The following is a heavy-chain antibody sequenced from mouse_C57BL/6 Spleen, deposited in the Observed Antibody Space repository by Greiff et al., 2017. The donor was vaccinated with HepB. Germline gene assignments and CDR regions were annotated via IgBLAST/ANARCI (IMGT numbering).Heavy chain of an antibody. CDR2: IDPENGDT. CDR1: GFNIKDDY. CDR3: TTDSSGYAMDY. Sequence: VQLKESGAELVRPGASVKLSCTASGFNIKDDYMHWVKQRPEQGLEWIGWIDPENGDTEYASKFQGKATITADTSSNTAYLQLSSLTSEDTAVYYCTTDSSGYAMDYWGQGTSVTVSS. D-gene: IGHD3-2*02. V-gene: IGHV14-4*01. J-gene: IGHJ4*01.